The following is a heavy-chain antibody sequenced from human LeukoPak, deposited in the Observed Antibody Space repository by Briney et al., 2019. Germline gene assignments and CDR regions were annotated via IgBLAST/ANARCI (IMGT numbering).Heavy chain of an antibody. J-gene: IGHJ3*01. CDR2: INHSGST. Sequence: SETLSLTCAVYGGSFSGYYWSWIRQPPGKGLEWIGEINHSGSTNYNPSLKSRVTISVDTSRNQFSLKLSSVTAADTAVYYCARAGTVVVSSLDFWGPGTMVTVSS. CDR1: GGSFSGYY. CDR3: ARAGTVVVSSLDF. D-gene: IGHD3-22*01. V-gene: IGHV4-34*01.